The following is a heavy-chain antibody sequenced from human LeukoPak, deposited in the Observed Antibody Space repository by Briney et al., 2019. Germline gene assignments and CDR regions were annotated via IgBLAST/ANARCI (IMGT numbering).Heavy chain of an antibody. Sequence: GGSLRLSCAASGFTFSSYWMSWVRQAPGKGLEWVANIKQDGSEKYYVDSVKGRFTISRDNAKNSLYLQMNSLRAEDTAVYYCARAGGDYGPYYFDYWGQGTLVTVSS. J-gene: IGHJ4*02. D-gene: IGHD4-17*01. CDR1: GFTFSSYW. CDR2: IKQDGSEK. CDR3: ARAGGDYGPYYFDY. V-gene: IGHV3-7*01.